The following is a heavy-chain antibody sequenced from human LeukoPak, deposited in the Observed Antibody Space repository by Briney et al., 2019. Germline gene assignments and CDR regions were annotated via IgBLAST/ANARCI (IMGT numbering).Heavy chain of an antibody. D-gene: IGHD4-23*01. Sequence: PSETLSLTCTVSGGSLSTYYWSWIRQPAGKGLEWIGRIYTSGTTNYNPSLKSRVTMSVDTSKNQFSLRLSSVTAADTAVYYCARGNGGNSWPFDYWGQGTLVTVSS. J-gene: IGHJ4*02. CDR1: GGSLSTYY. CDR3: ARGNGGNSWPFDY. CDR2: IYTSGTT. V-gene: IGHV4-4*07.